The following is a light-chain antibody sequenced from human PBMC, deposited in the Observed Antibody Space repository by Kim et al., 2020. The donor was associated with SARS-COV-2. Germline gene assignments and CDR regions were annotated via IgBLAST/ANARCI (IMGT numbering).Light chain of an antibody. J-gene: IGKJ1*01. Sequence: VSPGERATLSCRASQSVSSNLAWYQQKPGQAPRLLIYGASTRATGIPARFSGSGSGTEFTLTISSLQSEDFAVYYCQKYNNWPRTFGQWTKVDIK. CDR3: QKYNNWPRT. V-gene: IGKV3-15*01. CDR1: QSVSSN. CDR2: GAS.